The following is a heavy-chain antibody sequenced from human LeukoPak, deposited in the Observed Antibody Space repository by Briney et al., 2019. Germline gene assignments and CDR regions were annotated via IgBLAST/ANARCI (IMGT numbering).Heavy chain of an antibody. CDR2: MSYEGSNI. J-gene: IGHJ4*02. D-gene: IGHD5-18*01. Sequence: GGSLTLSCAASGFTFSNYGMHWVRQAPGEGLGWVALMSYEGSNITYADSVKGRFTISRDNAKNSLYLQMNSLIAEDTAVYYCARDTDGYSYGLNYFDYWGQGTLVTVSS. CDR3: ARDTDGYSYGLNYFDY. CDR1: GFTFSNYG. V-gene: IGHV3-30*03.